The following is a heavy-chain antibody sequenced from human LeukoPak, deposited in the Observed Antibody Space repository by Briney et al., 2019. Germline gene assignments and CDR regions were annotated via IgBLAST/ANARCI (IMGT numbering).Heavy chain of an antibody. CDR3: ARAGGVADTYYYHYMDV. Sequence: SETLSLTCAVSGYSISSGYYWGWIRQPPGKGLEWIGSIYHSGSTYYNPSLKGRVTMSVDKSKNQFSLRMSSVTAADTAVYYCARAGGVADTYYYHYMDVWGKGTTVIVSS. J-gene: IGHJ6*03. V-gene: IGHV4-38-2*01. CDR1: GYSISSGYY. D-gene: IGHD6-19*01. CDR2: IYHSGST.